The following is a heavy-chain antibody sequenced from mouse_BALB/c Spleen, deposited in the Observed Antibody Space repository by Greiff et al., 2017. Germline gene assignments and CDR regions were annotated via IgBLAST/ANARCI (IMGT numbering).Heavy chain of an antibody. V-gene: IGHV8-8*01. CDR3: ARMQGEAMDY. Sequence: QVTLQESGPGILQPSQSLSLTCSFSGFSLSTSGMGVGWIRQPSGKGLVWLAHIWCDDDKRYNPALKSRLTISKDTSSNQVFLKIASVDTADTATYYCARMQGEAMDYWGQGTSVTVSS. CDR1: GFSLSTSGMG. J-gene: IGHJ4*01. CDR2: IWCDDDK.